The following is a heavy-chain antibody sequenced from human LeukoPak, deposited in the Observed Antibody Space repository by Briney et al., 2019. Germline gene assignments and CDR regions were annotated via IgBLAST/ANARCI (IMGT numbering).Heavy chain of an antibody. V-gene: IGHV3-23*01. D-gene: IGHD3-3*01. CDR1: GFTFSSYA. J-gene: IGHJ3*02. Sequence: GGSLRLSCAASGFTFSSYAMSWVRQAPGKGLEWVSAISGSGGSTYYADSVKGRFTISRDNSKNTLYLQMNSLRAEDTAVYYCARDLWAYYDFWSGSDAFDIWGQGTMVTVSS. CDR2: ISGSGGST. CDR3: ARDLWAYYDFWSGSDAFDI.